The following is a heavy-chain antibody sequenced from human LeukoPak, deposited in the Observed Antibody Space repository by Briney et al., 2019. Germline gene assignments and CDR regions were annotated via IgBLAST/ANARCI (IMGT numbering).Heavy chain of an antibody. CDR3: ARGLTYCYGSGVDY. D-gene: IGHD3-10*01. CDR2: IKQDGSEK. J-gene: IGHJ4*02. Sequence: GGSLRLSCAASGFTFSSYWMSWVRQAPGKGLEWVANIKQDGSEKYYVDSVKGRFTISRDNAKNSLYLQMNSLRAVDTAVYYCARGLTYCYGSGVDYWGQGTLVTVSS. CDR1: GFTFSSYW. V-gene: IGHV3-7*01.